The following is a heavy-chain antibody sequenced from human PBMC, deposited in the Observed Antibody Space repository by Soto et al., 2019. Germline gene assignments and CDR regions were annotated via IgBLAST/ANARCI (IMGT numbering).Heavy chain of an antibody. Sequence: GGSLRLSCAASGFTFSSYGMHWVRQAPCKGLEWVAVIWYDGSNKYYADSVKGRFTISRDNSKNTLYLQMNSLRAEDTAVYYCARQTSGFDYWGQGTLVTVSS. J-gene: IGHJ4*02. CDR1: GFTFSSYG. V-gene: IGHV3-33*01. D-gene: IGHD2-15*01. CDR2: IWYDGSNK. CDR3: ARQTSGFDY.